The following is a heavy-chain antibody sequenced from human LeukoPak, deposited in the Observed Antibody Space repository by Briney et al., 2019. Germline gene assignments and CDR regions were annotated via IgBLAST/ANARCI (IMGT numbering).Heavy chain of an antibody. CDR3: ARQLADGGY. CDR2: IIPILGMA. D-gene: IGHD6-13*01. V-gene: IGHV1-69*04. Sequence: SVKVSCKASGGTFSSYAISWVRQAPGQGLEWMGRIIPILGMANYAQKFQGRVTITADKSTSTAYMELSSLRSEDTAVYYCARQLADGGYWGQGTLVTVSS. CDR1: GGTFSSYA. J-gene: IGHJ4*02.